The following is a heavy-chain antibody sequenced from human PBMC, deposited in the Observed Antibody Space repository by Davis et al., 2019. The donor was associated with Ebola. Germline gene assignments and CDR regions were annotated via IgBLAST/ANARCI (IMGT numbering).Heavy chain of an antibody. CDR3: ARDQAHCSSTSCLFYNYYMDV. CDR1: GFTLSMYW. D-gene: IGHD2-2*01. V-gene: IGHV3-7*01. Sequence: GESLKISCAASGFTLSMYWMTWVRQAPGKGLEWVANISQDETGKYYVESAKGRVTISRDNAKNSLYLQMNSLRAEDTAVYYCARDQAHCSSTSCLFYNYYMDVWGKGTTVTVSS. J-gene: IGHJ6*03. CDR2: ISQDETGK.